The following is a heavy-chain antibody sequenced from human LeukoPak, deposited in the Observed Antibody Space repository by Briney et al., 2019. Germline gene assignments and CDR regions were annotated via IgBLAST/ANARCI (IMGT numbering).Heavy chain of an antibody. J-gene: IGHJ4*02. V-gene: IGHV4-59*08. CDR1: GGSISSYY. Sequence: PSETLSLTCTVSGGSISSYYWSWIRRPPRKGLEWIGYISHSGSTNYNPSLKSRVTISLDTSKNQFSLKLSSVTAADTAIYYCARIVAASFDYWGQGTLVTVSS. CDR3: ARIVAASFDY. CDR2: ISHSGST. D-gene: IGHD5-12*01.